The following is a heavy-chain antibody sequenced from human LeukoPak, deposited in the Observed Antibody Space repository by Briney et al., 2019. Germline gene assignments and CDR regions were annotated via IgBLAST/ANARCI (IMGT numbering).Heavy chain of an antibody. CDR3: ARVSYGSGTYYFDY. D-gene: IGHD3-10*01. CDR1: GGSISTYY. Sequence: SETLSLTCTVSGGSISTYYWSWIRQPPGKGLEWIGYIYYSGSTNYNPTLKSRVTISVDTSKNQFSLKLSSVTAADTAVYYCARVSYGSGTYYFDYWGQGTLVTVSS. CDR2: IYYSGST. V-gene: IGHV4-59*01. J-gene: IGHJ4*02.